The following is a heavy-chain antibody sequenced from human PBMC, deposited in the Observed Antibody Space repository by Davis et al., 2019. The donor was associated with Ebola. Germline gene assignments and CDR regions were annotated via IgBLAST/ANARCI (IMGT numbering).Heavy chain of an antibody. CDR2: ISSSSSYI. CDR1: GFTFSSYS. V-gene: IGHV3-21*04. CDR3: AKPPRDGYKVILVELDY. D-gene: IGHD5-24*01. Sequence: GGSLRLSCAASGFTFSSYSMNWVRQAPGKGLEWVSSISSSSSYIYYADSVKGRFTISRDNSKNTLYLQMNSLRAEDTAVYYCAKPPRDGYKVILVELDYWGQGTLVTVSS. J-gene: IGHJ4*02.